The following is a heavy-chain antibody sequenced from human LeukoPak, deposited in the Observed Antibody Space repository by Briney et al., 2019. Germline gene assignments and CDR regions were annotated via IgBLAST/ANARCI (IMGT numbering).Heavy chain of an antibody. CDR3: GRSQAQLLMRYDEYFQH. CDR1: GGSFSIGDW. CDR2: IHHTGIT. Sequence: SGTLSLTCAVSGGSFSIGDWWSWVRQPPGKGLEWIGEIHHTGITNFNPSLWSRVTISVDTSKNQFSLSLTSLTAADTAVYYCGRSQAQLLMRYDEYFQHWGQGTLVIVSS. J-gene: IGHJ1*01. D-gene: IGHD2-2*01. V-gene: IGHV4-4*02.